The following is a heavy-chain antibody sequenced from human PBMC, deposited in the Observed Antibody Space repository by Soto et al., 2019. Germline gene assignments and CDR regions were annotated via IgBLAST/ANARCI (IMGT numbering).Heavy chain of an antibody. V-gene: IGHV3-48*03. CDR1: GFTFSSFE. D-gene: IGHD3-22*01. J-gene: IGHJ3*01. Sequence: GGSLRLSCAASGFTFSSFEMNWVRQAPGKGLECVSYISSSGSSTISYADSVKGRFTISRDNAKNSLYLQMNSLRAEDTAVYYCARGRISMVVVVVTTGAFDFWGQGTMVTVSS. CDR3: ARGRISMVVVVVTTGAFDF. CDR2: ISSSGSSTI.